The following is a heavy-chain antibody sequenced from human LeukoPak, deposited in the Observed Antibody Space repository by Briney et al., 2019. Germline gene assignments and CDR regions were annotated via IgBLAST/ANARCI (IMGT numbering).Heavy chain of an antibody. CDR3: AKASVIVASPLDY. CDR1: GFTFSSYS. D-gene: IGHD5-12*01. CDR2: MSGSGDYT. J-gene: IGHJ4*02. Sequence: GGSLRLSCAASGFTFSSYSMSWVRQAPGKGLEGVSGMSGSGDYTYYTDSVKGRFTISRDNSKSTLYLQMNSLRAEDTAVYYCAKASVIVASPLDYWGQGTLVTVSS. V-gene: IGHV3-23*01.